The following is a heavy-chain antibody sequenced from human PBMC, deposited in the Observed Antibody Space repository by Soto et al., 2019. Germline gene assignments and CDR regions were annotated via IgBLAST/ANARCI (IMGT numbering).Heavy chain of an antibody. J-gene: IGHJ3*02. V-gene: IGHV4-39*01. CDR3: ARQRPPVLRRQPDAFDI. CDR2: AYTSGST. D-gene: IGHD4-17*01. CDR1: GGSISNSYY. Sequence: QLQLQESGPGLVKPSETLSLTCSVSGGSISNSYYWGWIRQPPGKGPEWIGSAYTSGSTYHNPSLKSRVSMSVDTTKTQFSLKLTSLTDADTAVYYCARQRPPVLRRQPDAFDIWGPGIVVSVSS.